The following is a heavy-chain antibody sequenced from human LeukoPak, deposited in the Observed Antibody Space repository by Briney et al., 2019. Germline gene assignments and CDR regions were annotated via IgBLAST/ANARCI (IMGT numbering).Heavy chain of an antibody. J-gene: IGHJ4*02. Sequence: SETLSLTCTVSGGPISSGSYYWSWIRQPAGKGLEWIGRIYTSGSTNYNPSLKSRVTISVDTSKNQFSLKLSSVTAADTAVYYCARLWGSYRTYYFDYWGQGTLVTVSS. V-gene: IGHV4-61*02. CDR1: GGPISSGSYY. CDR2: IYTSGST. D-gene: IGHD3-16*02. CDR3: ARLWGSYRTYYFDY.